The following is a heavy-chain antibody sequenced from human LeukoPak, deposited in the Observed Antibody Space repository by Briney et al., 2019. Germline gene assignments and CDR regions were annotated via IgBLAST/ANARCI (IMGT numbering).Heavy chain of an antibody. CDR1: GFTFSNYW. D-gene: IGHD1/OR15-1a*01. CDR2: IKQDGSEK. V-gene: IGHV3-7*02. J-gene: IGHJ4*02. Sequence: GGSLRLSCAASGFTFSNYWMSWVRQAPGKGLEWVANIKQDGSEKYYVDSVKGRFTISRDNAKNSLYLQMNSLRAEDTAVYYCARGNNRCFDYWGQGTLVTVSS. CDR3: ARGNNRCFDY.